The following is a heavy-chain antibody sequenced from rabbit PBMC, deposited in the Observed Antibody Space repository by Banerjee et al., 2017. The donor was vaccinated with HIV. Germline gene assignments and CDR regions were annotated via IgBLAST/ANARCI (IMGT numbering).Heavy chain of an antibody. CDR3: ARRADYAGGGNFNL. Sequence: QEQLEESGGDLVKPEGSLTITCTASGFSFSSSYWICWVRQAPGKGLEWLACIRAGVSGATASASWAKGRFTISTTSSTTVTLQMTSLTAADTATYFCARRADYAGGGNFNLWGPGTLVTVS. V-gene: IGHV1S45*01. CDR1: GFSFSSSYW. J-gene: IGHJ4*01. CDR2: IRAGVSGAT. D-gene: IGHD4-2*01.